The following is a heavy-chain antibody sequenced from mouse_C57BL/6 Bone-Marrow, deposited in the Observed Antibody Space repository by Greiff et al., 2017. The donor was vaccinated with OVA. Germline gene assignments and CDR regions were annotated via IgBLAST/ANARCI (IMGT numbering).Heavy chain of an antibody. V-gene: IGHV1-58*01. CDR3: ARDAMDY. CDR2: IYLGNGYT. Sequence: VQLQQPGAELVRPGSSVKMSCKTSGYTFTSYGINWVKQRPGQGLEWIGYIYLGNGYTEYNEKFKGKATLTSDTSSRTAYMQLSSLTSEDSAIYFCARDAMDYWYRGTAVTVSA. J-gene: IGHJ4*01. CDR1: GYTFTSYG.